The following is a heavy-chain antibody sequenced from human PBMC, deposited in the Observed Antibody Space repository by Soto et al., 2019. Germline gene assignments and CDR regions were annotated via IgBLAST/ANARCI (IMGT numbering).Heavy chain of an antibody. Sequence: QVQLVQSGAEVKKPGSSVKVSCKASGGTFSSYAISWVRQAPGQGLEWMGGIIPIFGTANYAQKFQGRVTITADESTSTAYMERSGLRSEDTAGYYCGSEKRGGDYYYYYGMDVWGQGTTVTVSS. CDR3: GSEKRGGDYYYYYGMDV. V-gene: IGHV1-69*01. D-gene: IGHD3-16*01. CDR1: GGTFSSYA. J-gene: IGHJ6*02. CDR2: IIPIFGTA.